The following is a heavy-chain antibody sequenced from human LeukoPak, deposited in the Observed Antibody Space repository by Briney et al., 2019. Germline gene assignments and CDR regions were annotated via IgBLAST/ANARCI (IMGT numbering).Heavy chain of an antibody. J-gene: IGHJ6*03. D-gene: IGHD3-22*01. CDR2: IWYDGVSK. CDR1: GFTFSNFG. CDR3: AKSPYYYDSSGYAFYYYMDV. Sequence: GGSLRLSCAASGFTFSNFGMHWVRQAPGKGLEWVAGIWYDGVSKYYADSVKGRFTVSRDNSKNTLYLQMNSLRAEDTAVYYCAKSPYYYDSSGYAFYYYMDVWGKGTTVTVSS. V-gene: IGHV3-33*06.